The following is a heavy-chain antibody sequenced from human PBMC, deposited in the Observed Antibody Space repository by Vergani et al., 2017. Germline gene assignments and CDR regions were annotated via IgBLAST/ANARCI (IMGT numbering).Heavy chain of an antibody. D-gene: IGHD1-26*01. Sequence: EVQLVQSGAEVKKPGESLKISCKGSGYSFTSYWIGWVRQMPGKGLEWMGIIFPGDSDTRYRPSFQGQVTISADKSISTAYLQWSSMKAADTAMYYCARGYSGSYDSFDYWGQGTLVTVSS. J-gene: IGHJ4*02. V-gene: IGHV5-51*01. CDR3: ARGYSGSYDSFDY. CDR1: GYSFTSYW. CDR2: IFPGDSDT.